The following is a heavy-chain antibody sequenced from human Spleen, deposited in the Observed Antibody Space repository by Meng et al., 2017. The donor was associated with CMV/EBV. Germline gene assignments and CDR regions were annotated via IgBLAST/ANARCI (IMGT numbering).Heavy chain of an antibody. Sequence: ASVKVSCKASGYTFTSYDINWVRQATGQGLEWMGIINPSGGSTSYAQKFQGRVTMTRDTSTSTVYMELSSLRSEDTAVYYCARGVDSSSWVRGNDYWGQGTLVTVSS. J-gene: IGHJ4*02. D-gene: IGHD6-13*01. CDR3: ARGVDSSSWVRGNDY. CDR1: GYTFTSYD. V-gene: IGHV1-46*01. CDR2: INPSGGST.